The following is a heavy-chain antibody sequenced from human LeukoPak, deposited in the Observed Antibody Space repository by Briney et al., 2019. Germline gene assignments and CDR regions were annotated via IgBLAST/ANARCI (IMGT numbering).Heavy chain of an antibody. Sequence: GASVKVSCKASGYTFTGYYMHWVRQAPGQGLEWMGGIIPIFGTANYAQKFQGRVTITADESTSTAYMELSSLRSEDTAVYYCARESPFRTSGSSHFDYWGQGTLVTVSS. D-gene: IGHD1-26*01. J-gene: IGHJ4*02. CDR3: ARESPFRTSGSSHFDY. CDR2: IIPIFGTA. CDR1: GYTFTGYY. V-gene: IGHV1-69*13.